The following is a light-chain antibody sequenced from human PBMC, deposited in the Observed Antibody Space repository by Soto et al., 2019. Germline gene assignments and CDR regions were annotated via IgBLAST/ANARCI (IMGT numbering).Light chain of an antibody. V-gene: IGLV2-14*01. J-gene: IGLJ2*01. Sequence: QSALTQPASVSGSPGQSITISCTGTSSDVGGYNYVSWYQQHPGKAPKVMLYDVSNRPSGVSNRFSGSKSGNTASLTISGLQAEDEADYYCSSYTSSSTLVFGGGTKLTVL. CDR2: DVS. CDR1: SSDVGGYNY. CDR3: SSYTSSSTLV.